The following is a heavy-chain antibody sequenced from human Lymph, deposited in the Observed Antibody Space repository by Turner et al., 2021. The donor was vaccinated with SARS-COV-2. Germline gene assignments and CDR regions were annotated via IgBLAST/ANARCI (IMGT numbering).Heavy chain of an antibody. CDR2: ISISSSTI. Sequence: VQLVESGGGLVQPGGSRRLSCAASGFTFSSYSMNWVRQAPGKGLEWVSYISISSSTIYYADSVKGRFTISRDNAKNSLYLQMNSLRDEDTAVYYCARDRGGYGAYYYGMDVWGQGTTVTVSS. CDR1: GFTFSSYS. J-gene: IGHJ6*02. V-gene: IGHV3-48*02. D-gene: IGHD2-15*01. CDR3: ARDRGGYGAYYYGMDV.